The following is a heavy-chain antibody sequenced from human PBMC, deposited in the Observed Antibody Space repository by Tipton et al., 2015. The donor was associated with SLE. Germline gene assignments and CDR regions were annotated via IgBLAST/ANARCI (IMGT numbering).Heavy chain of an antibody. CDR2: IYYSGST. J-gene: IGHJ4*02. CDR1: GGSISSYY. CDR3: ASRYCSGGSCYRAFDY. V-gene: IGHV4-59*01. D-gene: IGHD2-15*01. Sequence: TLSLTCTVSGGSISSYYWSWIRQPPGKGLEWIGYIYYSGSTNYNPSLKSRVTISVDTSKNQFSLKLSSVTAADTAVYYCASRYCSGGSCYRAFDYWGQGTLVTVSS.